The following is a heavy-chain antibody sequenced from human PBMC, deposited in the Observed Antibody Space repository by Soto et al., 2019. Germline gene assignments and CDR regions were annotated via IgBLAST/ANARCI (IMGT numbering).Heavy chain of an antibody. V-gene: IGHV3-74*01. CDR3: AKDSWYFDL. CDR2: IDTSGHST. J-gene: IGHJ4*02. Sequence: VRLSCEASGFVFTNFWMHWVRHVPGKGLVWVARIDTSGHSTNYAESVKGRFTISRDNAKNTVSLQMNSLRVEDTGVYYCAKDSWYFDLWSQGSQVTVSS. CDR1: GFVFTNFW. D-gene: IGHD6-13*01.